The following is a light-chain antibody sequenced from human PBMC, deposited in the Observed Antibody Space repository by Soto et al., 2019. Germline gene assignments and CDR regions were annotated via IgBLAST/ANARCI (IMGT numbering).Light chain of an antibody. CDR3: SSYTSSSTYV. J-gene: IGLJ1*01. Sequence: QSVLTQPASVSGSPGQSITISCTGTSSDVGGFNYVSWCQHHPGKAPKLLIFDVSNRPSSISNRFSGSKSGNTASLTISGLQAEDEADYYCSSYTSSSTYVFGPGTKLTVL. CDR1: SSDVGGFNY. V-gene: IGLV2-14*01. CDR2: DVS.